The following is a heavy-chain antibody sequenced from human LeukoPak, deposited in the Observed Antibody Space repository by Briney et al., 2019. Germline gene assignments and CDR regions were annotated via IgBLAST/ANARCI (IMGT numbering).Heavy chain of an antibody. Sequence: PGGSLRLSCTASGFTLSKHWMSWVRQAPGKGREWVANIKQDGSEKYYVDSVKGRFTISRDNAKTSLYLQMNSLRAEDTAVYYCARGGGSYYDYWGQGTLVTVSS. V-gene: IGHV3-7*04. D-gene: IGHD1-26*01. J-gene: IGHJ4*02. CDR3: ARGGGSYYDY. CDR2: IKQDGSEK. CDR1: GFTLSKHW.